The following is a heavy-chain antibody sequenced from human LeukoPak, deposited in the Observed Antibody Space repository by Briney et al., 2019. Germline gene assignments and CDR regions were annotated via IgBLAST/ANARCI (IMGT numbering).Heavy chain of an antibody. Sequence: GGSLRLSCAVSGFTVSTNYMNWVRQAPGRGLEWVSLISGSGGGTYYADSVKGRFTISRDNSKNTLYLQLNSLRVEDTAVYYCAKNRRAGSHYYYHMNVWGKGTTVTVSS. CDR3: AKNRRAGSHYYYHMNV. CDR2: ISGSGGGT. V-gene: IGHV3-23*01. CDR1: GFTVSTNY. J-gene: IGHJ6*03. D-gene: IGHD2/OR15-2a*01.